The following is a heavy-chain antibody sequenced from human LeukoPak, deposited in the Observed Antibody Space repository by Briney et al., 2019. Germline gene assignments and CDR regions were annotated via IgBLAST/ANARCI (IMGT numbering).Heavy chain of an antibody. J-gene: IGHJ5*02. V-gene: IGHV3-11*01. CDR1: GFTFSDYY. CDR2: ISSSGSTI. CDR3: ARDFRLYNWFDP. Sequence: GGSLRLSCAASGFTFSDYYMSWIRQAPGKGLEWVSYISSSGSTIHYADSVKGRFTISRDNAKNSLYLQMNSLRAEDTAVYYCARDFRLYNWFDPWGQGTLVTVSS.